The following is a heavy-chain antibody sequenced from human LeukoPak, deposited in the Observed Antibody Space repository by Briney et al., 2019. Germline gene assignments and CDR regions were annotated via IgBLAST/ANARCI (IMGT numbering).Heavy chain of an antibody. CDR2: IYSGGST. Sequence: GGSLRLSCAASGFTVSSNYMSWVRQAPGKGLQWVALIYSGGSTYYADSVKGRFTISRDNPKNTLYLQMNSLRAEDTAVYYCARETYRYNWFDPWGQGTLVTVSS. J-gene: IGHJ5*02. CDR3: ARETYRYNWFDP. V-gene: IGHV3-66*02. D-gene: IGHD3-16*01. CDR1: GFTVSSNY.